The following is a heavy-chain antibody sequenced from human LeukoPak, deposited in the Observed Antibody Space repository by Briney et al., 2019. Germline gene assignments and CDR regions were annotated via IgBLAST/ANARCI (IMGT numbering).Heavy chain of an antibody. CDR2: INSDGSIP. D-gene: IGHD4-17*01. CDR1: GFTFSSYR. J-gene: IGHJ4*02. Sequence: GGSLRLSCAASGFTFSSYRMHWVRQAPGKGLLWVSRINSDGSIPSYADSVKGRFTISRDNAKNTLFLQMSSLRAEDTAVYYCAREDDDFRFDYWGQGTLVIVSS. V-gene: IGHV3-74*01. CDR3: AREDDDFRFDY.